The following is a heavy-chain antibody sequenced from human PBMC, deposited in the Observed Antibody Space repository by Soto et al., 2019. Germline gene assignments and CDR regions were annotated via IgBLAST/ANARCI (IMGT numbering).Heavy chain of an antibody. V-gene: IGHV3-7*01. Sequence: EVQLVESGGGLVQPGGSLRLSCAASEFTFDKYYMTWVRHAPGKGPEWVANIKPDGSEQYYVDSVKGRFTISRDNANNSLYLQMNSLRAEDTAVYFCARGNWNYYYGFDVWGQGTTVTVSS. D-gene: IGHD1-20*01. CDR2: IKPDGSEQ. CDR3: ARGNWNYYYGFDV. J-gene: IGHJ6*02. CDR1: EFTFDKYY.